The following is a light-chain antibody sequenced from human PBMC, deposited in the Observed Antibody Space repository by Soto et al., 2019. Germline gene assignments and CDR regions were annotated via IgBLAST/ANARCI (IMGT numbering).Light chain of an antibody. Sequence: EIVLTQSPGTVSLSPGERATLSCSTSQRVSSSFLAWYQQKPGQAPRLLIYGTSNRATGSPDRFSGSGSGTAFTLTISRLEPDYFAMYFCQQYGTSPCTFGQGTKVEIK. J-gene: IGKJ1*01. CDR2: GTS. V-gene: IGKV3-20*01. CDR3: QQYGTSPCT. CDR1: QRVSSSF.